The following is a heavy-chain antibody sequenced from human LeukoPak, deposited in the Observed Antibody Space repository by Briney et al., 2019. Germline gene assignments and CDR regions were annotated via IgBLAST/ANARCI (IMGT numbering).Heavy chain of an antibody. V-gene: IGHV1-46*01. CDR1: GYTFTSYY. CDR3: ARPSVGEGDLSFHDAFNI. D-gene: IGHD3-16*02. J-gene: IGHJ3*02. Sequence: ASVKVSCKASGYTFTSYYIDWVRQAPGQGLEWMGVINPSGGSTRYAQKFQGRVTMTGDPSTRTVYMELSSLTSDDTAVYYCARPSVGEGDLSFHDAFNIWGQGTMVTVSS. CDR2: INPSGGST.